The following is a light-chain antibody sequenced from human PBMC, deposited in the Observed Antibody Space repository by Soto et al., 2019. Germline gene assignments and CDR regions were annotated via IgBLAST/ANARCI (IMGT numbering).Light chain of an antibody. CDR1: SSDVGGHDL. J-gene: IGLJ2*01. CDR2: DVN. V-gene: IGLV2-23*02. Sequence: QSALTQPASVSGSPGQSITISCTGTSSDVGGHDLVSWYQQHPGKAPKIIIYDVNKRPSGVSSRFSGSKSGNTASLTISGLHAEDEANYHCCSYAGSSTSVIFGGGTKLTVL. CDR3: CSYAGSSTSVI.